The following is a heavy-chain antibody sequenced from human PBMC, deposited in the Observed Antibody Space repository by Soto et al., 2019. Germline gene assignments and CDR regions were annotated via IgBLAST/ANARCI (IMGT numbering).Heavy chain of an antibody. CDR3: ASSLLRWGALDI. CDR1: GYTFTSYA. J-gene: IGHJ3*02. CDR2: INAGNGNT. D-gene: IGHD4-17*01. V-gene: IGHV1-3*01. Sequence: ASVKVSCKASGYTFTSYAMHWVRQAPGQRLEWMGWINAGNGNTKYSQKFQGRVTITRDTSASTAYMELSSLRSEDTAVYYCASSLLRWGALDIWGQGTMVTVSS.